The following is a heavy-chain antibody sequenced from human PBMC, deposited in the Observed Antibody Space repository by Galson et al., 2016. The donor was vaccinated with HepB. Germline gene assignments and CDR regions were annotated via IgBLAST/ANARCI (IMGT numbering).Heavy chain of an antibody. D-gene: IGHD2-8*02. V-gene: IGHV1-46*04. Sequence: SVKVSCKASGSTFRDYYVHWVRQAPGQGLEWMGVIYPSGVGARYRQKLQAMFKPGGASTTYAQKFLGRITISVDTSKNQFSLKLTSVTAADTATYYCAGDGREAGTWDLSDYWGHGTPVTVSS. CDR1: GSTFRDYY. CDR2: IYPSGVGA. CDR3: SLKLTSVTAADTATYYCAGDGREAGTWDLSDY. J-gene: IGHJ4*01.